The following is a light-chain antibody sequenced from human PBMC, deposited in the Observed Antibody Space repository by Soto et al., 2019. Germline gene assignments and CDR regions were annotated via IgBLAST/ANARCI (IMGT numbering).Light chain of an antibody. CDR1: SSDVGGYNH. CDR2: DVS. Sequence: QSALTQPASVSRSPGQSITISCTGTSSDVGGYNHVSWYQQHPGQAPKLMIYDVSNRPSGVSNRFSGSKSGNTASLTISGLQAEDEADYYCSSYTSSSTLVFGTGTKLTVL. J-gene: IGLJ1*01. CDR3: SSYTSSSTLV. V-gene: IGLV2-14*01.